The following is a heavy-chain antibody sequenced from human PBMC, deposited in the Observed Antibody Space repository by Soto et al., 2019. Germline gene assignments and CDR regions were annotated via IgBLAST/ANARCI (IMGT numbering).Heavy chain of an antibody. CDR2: INPKGGDS. D-gene: IGHD2-21*01. CDR3: ARVHCGPDCRTGAWFYYYGMEV. V-gene: IGHV1-46*01. J-gene: IGHJ6*02. Sequence: ASVKVSCKASGYKFVDYYIHWVRQAPGQGLEWMGIINPKGGDSRYAQKFQGRVTMTSNTFTSTVYMDLRRLTSDDTAVYYCARVHCGPDCRTGAWFYYYGMEVWGQGTTVTVSS. CDR1: GYKFVDYY.